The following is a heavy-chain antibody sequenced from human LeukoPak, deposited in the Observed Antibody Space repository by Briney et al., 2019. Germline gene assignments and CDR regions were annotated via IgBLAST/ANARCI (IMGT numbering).Heavy chain of an antibody. D-gene: IGHD3-22*01. V-gene: IGHV1-69*06. CDR3: ARVTALWLLLRRGYYFDY. Sequence: SVKVSCKASGGTFSSYAISWVRQAPGQGLEWMGGIIPIFGTANYAQKFQGRVTITADKSTSTAYMELSSLRSDDTAVYYCARVTALWLLLRRGYYFDYWGQGTLVTVSS. CDR2: IIPIFGTA. CDR1: GGTFSSYA. J-gene: IGHJ4*02.